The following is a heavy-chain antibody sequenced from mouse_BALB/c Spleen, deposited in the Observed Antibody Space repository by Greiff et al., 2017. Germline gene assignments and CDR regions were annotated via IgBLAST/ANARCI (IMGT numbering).Heavy chain of an antibody. J-gene: IGHJ4*01. CDR2: INPGSSTI. CDR1: GFDFSRYR. CDR3: ARREVQGAMDY. V-gene: IGHV4-2*02. D-gene: IGHD2-14*01. Sequence: EVKLVESGGGLVQPGGSLNLSCAASGFDFSRYRMSWARQAPGQGQEWIGEINPGSSTINYTPSLKDKFIISRDNAKNTLYLQMSKVRSEDTALYYCARREVQGAMDYWGQGTSVTVSS.